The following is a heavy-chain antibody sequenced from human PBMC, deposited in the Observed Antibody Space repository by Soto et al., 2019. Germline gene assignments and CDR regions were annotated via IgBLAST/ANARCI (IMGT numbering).Heavy chain of an antibody. Sequence: SVKVSCKASGSGFIRSGIQWVRQAHGQRLEWIGWIVVASGQTNYAQNFRGGVAITRDTSTATAYIELTGLTSEDTAVYFCSADRPDIGVGWWVWGQGTTVTAP. V-gene: IGHV1-58*02. CDR2: IVVASGQT. CDR3: SADRPDIGVGWWV. D-gene: IGHD2-15*01. J-gene: IGHJ6*02. CDR1: GSGFIRSG.